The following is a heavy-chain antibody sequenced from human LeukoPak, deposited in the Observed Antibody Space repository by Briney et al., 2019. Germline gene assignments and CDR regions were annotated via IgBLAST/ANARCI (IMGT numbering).Heavy chain of an antibody. V-gene: IGHV3-21*01. D-gene: IGHD3-22*01. CDR3: ARHYYDSSGYSSWFDP. Sequence: GGSLRLSCAASGFNFSSYSMNWVRPAPGKGLEWVSSINSSSSYIYYADSVKGRFTISRDNAKNSLYLQMNSLRAEDTAVYYCARHYYDSSGYSSWFDPWGQGTLVTVSS. CDR2: INSSSSYI. J-gene: IGHJ5*02. CDR1: GFNFSSYS.